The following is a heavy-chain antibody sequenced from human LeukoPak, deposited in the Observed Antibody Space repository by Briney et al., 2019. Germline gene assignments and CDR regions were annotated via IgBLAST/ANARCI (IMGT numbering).Heavy chain of an antibody. CDR3: AKDLVRYDFWSGYYTAHYYYYGMDV. Sequence: GGSLRLSCAASGFTFSSYAMSWVRQAPGRGLEWVSAISGSGGSTYYADSVKGRFTISRGNSKNTLYLQMNSLRAEDTAVYYCAKDLVRYDFWSGYYTAHYYYYGMDVWGQGTTVTVSS. V-gene: IGHV3-23*01. CDR1: GFTFSSYA. J-gene: IGHJ6*02. D-gene: IGHD3-3*01. CDR2: ISGSGGST.